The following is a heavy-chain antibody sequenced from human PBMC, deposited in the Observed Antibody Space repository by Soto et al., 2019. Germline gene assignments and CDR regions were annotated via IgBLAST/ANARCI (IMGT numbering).Heavy chain of an antibody. CDR1: GGSLSSYY. CDR3: ARGQVVAAQH. V-gene: IGHV4-59*12. CDR2: IYYSEST. D-gene: IGHD2-15*01. Sequence: SETLSLTCTFSGGSLSSYYWSLIRQPPGKGLENLGYIYYSESTNYNPSFKSRVTISVDRSKNQFSLKLSSVTAADTAVYYCARGQVVAAQHWGQGTLVTVSS. J-gene: IGHJ4*02.